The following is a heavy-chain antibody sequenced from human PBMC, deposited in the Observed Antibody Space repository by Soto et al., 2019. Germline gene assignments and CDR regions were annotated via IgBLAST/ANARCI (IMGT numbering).Heavy chain of an antibody. Sequence: QLQLQESGPGLVKPSETLSLTCTVSGGSISSSSNHWGWIRQPPGKGLEWIGNIYYSENTYYNPSLESRVTISVDTSKNQFPLRLTSVTAADTAVYYCATHPPYGPLDHWGQGNLVTVSS. CDR2: IYYSENT. D-gene: IGHD4-17*01. CDR3: ATHPPYGPLDH. CDR1: GGSISSSSNH. J-gene: IGHJ4*02. V-gene: IGHV4-39*01.